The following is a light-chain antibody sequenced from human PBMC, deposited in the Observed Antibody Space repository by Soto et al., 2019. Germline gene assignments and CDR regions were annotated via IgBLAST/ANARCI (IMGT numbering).Light chain of an antibody. J-gene: IGKJ3*01. CDR3: QQYNYWPPGTPFT. V-gene: IGKV3-15*01. CDR1: QSVSSN. CDR2: GAS. Sequence: EIVMTQSPATLSVSPGERATLSCRASQSVSSNLAWYQPKPGQAPRLLIYGASTRATGIPARFSGSGSGTEFTLTISSLQSEDFAVYSCQQYNYWPPGTPFTFGPGTKVDIK.